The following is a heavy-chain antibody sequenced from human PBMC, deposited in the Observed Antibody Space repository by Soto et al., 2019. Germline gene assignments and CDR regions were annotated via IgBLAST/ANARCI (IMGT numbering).Heavy chain of an antibody. CDR3: ARTGYSGYDPRGYYYGMHV. V-gene: IGHV1-69*13. CDR1: GGTFSSYA. Sequence: SVKVSCKASGGTFSSYAISWVRQAPGQGLEWMGGIIPIFGTANYAQKFQGRVTITADESTSTAYMELSSLRSEDTAVYYCARTGYSGYDPRGYYYGMHVWGQGTTVTVSS. J-gene: IGHJ6*02. D-gene: IGHD5-12*01. CDR2: IIPIFGTA.